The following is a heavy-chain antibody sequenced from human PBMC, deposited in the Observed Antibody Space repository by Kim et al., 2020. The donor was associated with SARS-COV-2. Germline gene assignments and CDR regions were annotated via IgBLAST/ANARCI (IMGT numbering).Heavy chain of an antibody. Sequence: GGSLRLSCAASGFTFSSYSMNWVRQAPGKGLEWVSSISSSSSYIYYADSVKGRFTISRDNAKNSLYLQMNSLRAGDTAVYYCARDINYDFWSGYYAPSGAFDIWGQGTMVTVSS. D-gene: IGHD3-3*01. CDR1: GFTFSSYS. V-gene: IGHV3-21*01. CDR3: ARDINYDFWSGYYAPSGAFDI. CDR2: ISSSSSYI. J-gene: IGHJ3*02.